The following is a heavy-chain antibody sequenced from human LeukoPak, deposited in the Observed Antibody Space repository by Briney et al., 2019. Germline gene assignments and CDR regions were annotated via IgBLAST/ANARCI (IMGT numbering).Heavy chain of an antibody. Sequence: GSLRLSCAASGFSFSTYWMSWVRQAPGKGLEWVANIKQDGSVKYYVDSVKGRFAISRDNAKNSLYLQMNSLRAEDTAVYYCAREDAYNADFDFWGQGTLVTVSS. CDR3: AREDAYNADFDF. V-gene: IGHV3-7*01. CDR2: IKQDGSVK. D-gene: IGHD5-24*01. CDR1: GFSFSTYW. J-gene: IGHJ4*02.